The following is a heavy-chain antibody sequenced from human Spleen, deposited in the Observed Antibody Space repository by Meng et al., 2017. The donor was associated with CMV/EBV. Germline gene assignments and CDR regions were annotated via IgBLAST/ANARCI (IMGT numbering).Heavy chain of an antibody. CDR3: ANGYSSDWYGSFYFDY. D-gene: IGHD6-19*01. Sequence: GFCFSSFAMRWVRQAPGKGLEWVSIIGGGGVSTYSADSVKGRFTISSDNSKNTLYLQMNSLRAEDTAVYYCANGYSSDWYGSFYFDYWGQGTLVTVSS. V-gene: IGHV3-23*01. CDR2: IGGGGVST. J-gene: IGHJ4*02. CDR1: GFCFSSFA.